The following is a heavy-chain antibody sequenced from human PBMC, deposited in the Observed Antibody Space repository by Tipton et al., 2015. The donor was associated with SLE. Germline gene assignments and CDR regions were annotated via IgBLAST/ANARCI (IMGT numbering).Heavy chain of an antibody. J-gene: IGHJ6*02. Sequence: TLSLTCTVSGGSLSSGNYYWVWIRQPPGKGLEWIGSIFYSGNTYYNPSPKSRVSISVDTSKNQFSLELNSVTAADTAVYFCAREGGYAGSGSYGTVWGQGTTVTVSS. D-gene: IGHD3-10*01. CDR2: IFYSGNT. CDR1: GGSLSSGNYY. CDR3: AREGGYAGSGSYGTV. V-gene: IGHV4-39*02.